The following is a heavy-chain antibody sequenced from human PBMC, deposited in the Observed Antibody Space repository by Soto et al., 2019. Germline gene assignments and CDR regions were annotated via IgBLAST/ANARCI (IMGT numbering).Heavy chain of an antibody. CDR3: AGGREVVAATQPSFPPLSTRIGWFDP. CDR1: GGSISSSSYY. V-gene: IGHV4-39*07. CDR2: IYYSGST. J-gene: IGHJ5*02. Sequence: SETLSLTCTVSGGSISSSSYYWGWIRQPPGKGLEWIGSIYYSGSTYYNPSLKSRVTISVDTSKNQFSLKLSSVTAADTAVYYCAGGREVVAATQPSFPPLSTRIGWFDPWGQGTLVTVSS. D-gene: IGHD2-15*01.